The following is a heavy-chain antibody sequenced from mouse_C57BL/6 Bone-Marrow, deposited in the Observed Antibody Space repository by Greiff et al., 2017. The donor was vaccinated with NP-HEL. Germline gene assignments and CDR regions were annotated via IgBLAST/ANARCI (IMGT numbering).Heavy chain of an antibody. Sequence: EVKLQESGPGLVKPSQSLSLTCSVTGYSITSGYYWNWIRQFPGNKLEWMGYISYDGSNNYNPSLKNRISITRDTSKNQFFLKLNSVTTEDTATYYCARELLYYDYDVEYYFDYWGQGTTLTVSS. CDR1: GYSITSGYY. D-gene: IGHD2-4*01. J-gene: IGHJ2*01. V-gene: IGHV3-6*01. CDR2: ISYDGSN. CDR3: ARELLYYDYDVEYYFDY.